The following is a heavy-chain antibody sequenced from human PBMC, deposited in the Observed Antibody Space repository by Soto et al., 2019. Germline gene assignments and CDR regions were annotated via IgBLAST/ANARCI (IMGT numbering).Heavy chain of an antibody. CDR1: GGTFSSYT. CDR3: ARGYSGYEVLDY. CDR2: IIPILGIA. Sequence: SVKVSCKASGGTFSSYTISWVRQAPGQGLEWMGRIIPILGIANYAQKFQGRVTITADKSTSTAYMELSSLRSEDTAVYYCARGYSGYEVLDYWGQGTLVTVSS. V-gene: IGHV1-69*02. D-gene: IGHD5-12*01. J-gene: IGHJ4*02.